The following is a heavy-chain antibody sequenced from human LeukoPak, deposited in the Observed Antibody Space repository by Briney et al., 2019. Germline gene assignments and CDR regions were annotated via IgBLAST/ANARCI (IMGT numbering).Heavy chain of an antibody. CDR3: ARVYHNCGGDCYPYFDY. CDR2: IIPILGIA. J-gene: IGHJ4*02. Sequence: GASVKVSCKASGYTFTGYYMHWVRQAPGQGLEWMGRIIPILGIANYAQKFQGRVAITADKSTSTAYMELRSLRSDDTAVYYCARVYHNCGGDCYPYFDYWGQGTLVTVSS. V-gene: IGHV1-69*04. CDR1: GYTFTGYY. D-gene: IGHD2-21*01.